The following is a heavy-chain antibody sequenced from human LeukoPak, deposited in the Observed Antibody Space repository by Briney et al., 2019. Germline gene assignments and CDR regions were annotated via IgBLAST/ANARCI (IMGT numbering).Heavy chain of an antibody. CDR1: GGSISSSNW. CDR2: IYHSGST. Sequence: SETLSLTCAVSGGSISSSNWWSWVRQPPGKGLEWIGEIYHSGSTNYNPSLKSRVTISVDKSKNQFSLKLSSVTAADTAVYYCARRPTYYDFWSGYYSGGGYYYMDVWGKGTTVTVSS. V-gene: IGHV4-4*02. J-gene: IGHJ6*03. D-gene: IGHD3-3*01. CDR3: ARRPTYYDFWSGYYSGGGYYYMDV.